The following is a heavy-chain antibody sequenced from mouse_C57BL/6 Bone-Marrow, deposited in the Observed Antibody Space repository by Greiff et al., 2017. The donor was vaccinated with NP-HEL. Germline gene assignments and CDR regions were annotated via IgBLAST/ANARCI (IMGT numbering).Heavy chain of an antibody. Sequence: QVHVKQSGPGLVQPSQSLSITCTVSGFSLTSYGVHWVRQSPGKGLEWLGVIWSGGSTDYNAAFISRLSISKDNSKSQVFFKMNSLQADDTAIYYCARIYYYGSSLYYYAMDYWGQGTSVTVSS. J-gene: IGHJ4*01. CDR2: IWSGGST. V-gene: IGHV2-2*01. D-gene: IGHD1-1*01. CDR3: ARIYYYGSSLYYYAMDY. CDR1: GFSLTSYG.